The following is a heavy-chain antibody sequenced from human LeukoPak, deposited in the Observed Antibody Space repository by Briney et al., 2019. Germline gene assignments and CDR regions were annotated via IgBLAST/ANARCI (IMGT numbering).Heavy chain of an antibody. CDR2: IYTGGST. D-gene: IGHD5-12*01. J-gene: IGHJ4*02. Sequence: GGSLRLSCAASGFTFSSYAMSWVRQAPGKGLEWVSIIYTGGSTYYADSVKGRFTISRDNSKNTLYLQMNSLRVEDTAVYYCARDPKLGGHSGNDLNAYWGQGALVTVSS. CDR1: GFTFSSYA. CDR3: ARDPKLGGHSGNDLNAY. V-gene: IGHV3-66*01.